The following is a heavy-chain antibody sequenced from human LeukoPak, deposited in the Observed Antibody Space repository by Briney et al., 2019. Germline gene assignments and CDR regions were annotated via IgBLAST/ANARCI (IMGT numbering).Heavy chain of an antibody. V-gene: IGHV3-7*04. CDR3: ARVQDGYSKYAFDI. D-gene: IGHD5-24*01. Sequence: PGGSLRLSCAASGFTFSDYWMTWVRQAPGKGLEWVANIKQDGSEKYYVDSVKGRFTISRDNAMNSLYLQMNSLRAEDTAVYYCARVQDGYSKYAFDIWGQGTMVTVSS. J-gene: IGHJ3*02. CDR2: IKQDGSEK. CDR1: GFTFSDYW.